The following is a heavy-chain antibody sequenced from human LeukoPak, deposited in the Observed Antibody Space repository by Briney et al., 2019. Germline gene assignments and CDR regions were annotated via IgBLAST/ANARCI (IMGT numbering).Heavy chain of an antibody. V-gene: IGHV4-4*07. D-gene: IGHD4-23*01. CDR3: ARGGKATVVTM. CDR2: IYSSGST. J-gene: IGHJ4*02. CDR1: GGSINSYY. Sequence: SQTLSLTCTVSGGSINSYYWSWIRQPAGKGLEWIGRIYSSGSTNYNPSLKSRVSMSVDTSKNQFSLKLTSVTAADTAVYYCARGGKATVVTMWGQGILVTVAS.